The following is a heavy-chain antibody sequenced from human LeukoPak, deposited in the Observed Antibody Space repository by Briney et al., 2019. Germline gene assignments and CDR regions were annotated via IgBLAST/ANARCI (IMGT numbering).Heavy chain of an antibody. J-gene: IGHJ6*03. CDR3: AREKQQLVRYYYYYMDV. CDR2: IYYSGST. Sequence: PSQTLSLTCTVSGGSISSGGYYWSWIRQHPGKGLEWIGYIYYSGSTYYNPSLKSRVTISVDTSKNQFSLKLSSVTAADTAVHYCAREKQQLVRYYYYYMDVWGKGTTVTVSS. V-gene: IGHV4-31*03. D-gene: IGHD6-6*01. CDR1: GGSISSGGYY.